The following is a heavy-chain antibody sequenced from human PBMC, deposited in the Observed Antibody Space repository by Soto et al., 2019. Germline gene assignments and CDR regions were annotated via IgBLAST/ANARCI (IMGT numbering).Heavy chain of an antibody. J-gene: IGHJ4*02. CDR3: ATSFGSGSRAFDY. Sequence: QVQLVQSGAEVKKPGSSVKVSCKASGDTFNFYTINWVRQAPGLGLEWMGRFNPILRFSNSAGKFQGRVMLTADKSTSTAYMVLSSLRSEDTAIYYCATSFGSGSRAFDYWGQGALVTVSS. CDR2: FNPILRFS. V-gene: IGHV1-69*02. CDR1: GDTFNFYT. D-gene: IGHD3-10*01.